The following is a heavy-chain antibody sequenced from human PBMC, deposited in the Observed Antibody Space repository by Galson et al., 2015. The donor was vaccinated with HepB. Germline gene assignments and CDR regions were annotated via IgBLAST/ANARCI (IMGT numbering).Heavy chain of an antibody. Sequence: SLRLSCAASGFAFSSYDMHWVRHATGKGLEWVSAIGTAGDTYYPGSVKDRFTISRENAKNSLYLQMNSLRAGDTAVYYCARGSGSYYDYWGQGTLVTVSS. CDR3: ARGSGSYYDY. CDR1: GFAFSSYD. J-gene: IGHJ4*02. CDR2: IGTAGDT. V-gene: IGHV3-13*01. D-gene: IGHD1-26*01.